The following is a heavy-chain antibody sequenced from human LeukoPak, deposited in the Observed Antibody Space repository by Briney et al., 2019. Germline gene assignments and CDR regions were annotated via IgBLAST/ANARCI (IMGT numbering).Heavy chain of an antibody. J-gene: IGHJ4*02. CDR3: AREGGYYDSSGYYDKAFDY. D-gene: IGHD3-22*01. CDR2: ISSSSSYI. Sequence: PGGSLRLSCAASGFTFSSYSMNWVRQAPGKGLEWVSSISSSSSYIYYADSVKGRFTISRDNAKNSLYLQMNSLRAEDTAVYYCAREGGYYDSSGYYDKAFDYWGQGTLVTVSS. CDR1: GFTFSSYS. V-gene: IGHV3-21*01.